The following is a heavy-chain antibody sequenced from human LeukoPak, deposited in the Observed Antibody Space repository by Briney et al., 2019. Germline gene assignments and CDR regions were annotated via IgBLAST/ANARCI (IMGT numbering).Heavy chain of an antibody. V-gene: IGHV3-73*01. J-gene: IGHJ4*02. CDR3: TRPEAQRWLVD. Sequence: GGSLRLSCAASGFAFSGSAMHWVRQAFGKGLEWVGRIRSKANNYATAYAASVEGRFTISRDDSKNTAYLQMNSLTTEDTAVYYCTRPEAQRWLVDWGQGTLVTVSS. CDR2: IRSKANNYAT. CDR1: GFAFSGSA. D-gene: IGHD6-19*01.